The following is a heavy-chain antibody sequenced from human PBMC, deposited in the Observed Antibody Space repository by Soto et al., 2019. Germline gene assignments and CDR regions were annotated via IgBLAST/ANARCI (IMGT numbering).Heavy chain of an antibody. CDR2: INPNSSGT. V-gene: IGHV1-2*04. CDR1: GYTFTGYY. CDR3: ARAIAAVPFYNWFDP. D-gene: IGHD6-13*01. Sequence: ASVKVSCKASGYTFTGYYMHWVRQAPGQGLEWMGWINPNSSGTNYAQKFQGWVTMTRDTSISTAYMELSRLRSDDTAVYYCARAIAAVPFYNWFDPWGQGTLVTSPQ. J-gene: IGHJ5*02.